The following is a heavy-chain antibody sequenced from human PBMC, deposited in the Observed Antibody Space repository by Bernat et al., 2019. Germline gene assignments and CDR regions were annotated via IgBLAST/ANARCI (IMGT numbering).Heavy chain of an antibody. CDR1: GGSISSRSYY. D-gene: IGHD3-22*01. CDR2: IYYSGST. J-gene: IGHJ4*02. Sequence: QLQLQESGPGLVKPSETLSLTCTVSGGSISSRSYYWGWIRQPPGKGLEWIGSIYYSGSTYYNPSLKSRVTISVDTSKNQFSLKLSSVTAADTAVYYCARLDSSGYYKDYWGQGTLVTVSS. CDR3: ARLDSSGYYKDY. V-gene: IGHV4-39*01.